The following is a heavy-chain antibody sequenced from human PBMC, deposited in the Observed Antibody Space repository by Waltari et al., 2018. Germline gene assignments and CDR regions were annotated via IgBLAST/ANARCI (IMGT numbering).Heavy chain of an antibody. CDR3: SRGPPSGEGLLTTGYFFDY. J-gene: IGHJ4*02. D-gene: IGHD3-22*01. V-gene: IGHV1-2*06. Sequence: QVQLAQSGAELKKPGASLKVSCKASGYTFTDYHIHWLRQAPGQGPEWMGRINTRNDVTYNAPKFEDRVVLTCDTSTSTAYMELNSLRPDDTAVYYCSRGPPSGEGLLTTGYFFDYWGQGTLVTVSS. CDR2: INTRNDVT. CDR1: GYTFTDYH.